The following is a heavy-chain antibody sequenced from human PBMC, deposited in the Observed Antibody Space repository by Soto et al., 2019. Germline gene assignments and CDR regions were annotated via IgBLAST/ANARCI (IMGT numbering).Heavy chain of an antibody. D-gene: IGHD4-17*01. CDR2: IYHSGTT. V-gene: IGHV4-31*03. CDR3: AADVGGSIYGLARH. CDR1: AVSPSSGAYY. J-gene: IGHJ4*02. Sequence: SETLSLPCTVSAVSPSSGAYYWSWILQHPGKGLEWIGYIYHSGTTYYNPSLKSRVTISVDTSKNQFSLKLTSVTAADTAVYYCAADVGGSIYGLARHWGPGTLVT.